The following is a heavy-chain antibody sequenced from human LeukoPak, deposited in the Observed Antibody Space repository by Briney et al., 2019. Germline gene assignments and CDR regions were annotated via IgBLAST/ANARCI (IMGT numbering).Heavy chain of an antibody. D-gene: IGHD3-10*02. CDR1: GGSSSSYY. CDR2: IYYSGST. J-gene: IGHJ6*03. CDR3: ARELMLLSSGFYYYYMDV. V-gene: IGHV4-59*01. Sequence: KTSETLSLTCTVSGGSSSSYYWSWIRQPPGKGLEWIGYIYYSGSTNYNPSLKSRVTISVDTSKNQFSLKLSSVTAADTAVYYCARELMLLSSGFYYYYMDVWGKGTTVTVSS.